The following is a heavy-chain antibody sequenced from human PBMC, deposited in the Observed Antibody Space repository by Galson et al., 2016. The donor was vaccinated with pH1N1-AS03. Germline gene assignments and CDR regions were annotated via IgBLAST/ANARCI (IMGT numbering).Heavy chain of an antibody. V-gene: IGHV1-18*01. Sequence: SVKVSCKASDDTFNSHGISWVRQAPGQGLEWMGWISANNGDTNYAQKFQGRVTMTTDTSTSTTYMDLRSLRSTDTAVYYCARMEKRWGDAYDIWGQGTMVTVSS. J-gene: IGHJ3*02. D-gene: IGHD1-1*01. CDR3: ARMEKRWGDAYDI. CDR1: DDTFNSHG. CDR2: ISANNGDT.